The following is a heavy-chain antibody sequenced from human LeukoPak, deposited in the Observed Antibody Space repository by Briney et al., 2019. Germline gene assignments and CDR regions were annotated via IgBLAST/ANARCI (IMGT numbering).Heavy chain of an antibody. Sequence: GGSLRLSCAASGFTFSSYGMHWVRQAPGKGLEWVAFIRYDGSNKYYADSVKGRFTISRDNSKNTLYLQMNSLRAEDTAVYYCAKVGAYQLLVGYYFDYWGQGTLVTVSS. V-gene: IGHV3-30*02. CDR3: AKVGAYQLLVGYYFDY. D-gene: IGHD2-2*01. CDR1: GFTFSSYG. J-gene: IGHJ4*02. CDR2: IRYDGSNK.